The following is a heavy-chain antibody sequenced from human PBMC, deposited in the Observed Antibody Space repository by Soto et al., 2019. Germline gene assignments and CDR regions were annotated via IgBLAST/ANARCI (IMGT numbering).Heavy chain of an antibody. D-gene: IGHD1-20*01. V-gene: IGHV3-48*02. CDR2: ISSSSTI. CDR1: GFTFSSYS. Sequence: PGGSLRLSCAASGFTFSSYSMNWVRQAPGKGLEWVSYISSSSTIYYADSVKGRFTISRDNAKNSLYLQMNSLRDEDTAVYYSARGYYCYDMDVWGKGTTVPVTS. CDR3: ARGYYCYDMDV. J-gene: IGHJ6*03.